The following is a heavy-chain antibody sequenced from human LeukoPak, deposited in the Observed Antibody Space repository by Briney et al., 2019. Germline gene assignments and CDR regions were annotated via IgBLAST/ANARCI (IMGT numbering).Heavy chain of an antibody. V-gene: IGHV3-64D*08. J-gene: IGHJ1*01. CDR1: GFTFSSYG. Sequence: GGSLRLSCSASGFTFSSYGLHWVRQAPGKGLQCVSGISSNGGSTDYADSVKGRFTISRDNSKNTLYLQMSSLRAEDTAVYYCVKDQGYYDFWSGYEYFHHWGQGTLVTVSS. D-gene: IGHD3-3*01. CDR3: VKDQGYYDFWSGYEYFHH. CDR2: ISSNGGST.